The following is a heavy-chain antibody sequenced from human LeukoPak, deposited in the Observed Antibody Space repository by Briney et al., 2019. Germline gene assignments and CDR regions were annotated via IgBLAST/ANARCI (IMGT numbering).Heavy chain of an antibody. Sequence: GGSLRLSCAASGFIFSTYGIHWVRQAPGKGLEWVAVIWHDGSIKYYADSVKDRFTISRDNSKNTLYLQMNSLRAEDTAVYYCARENSSSSNRRAFDIWGQGTMVTVSS. D-gene: IGHD6-6*01. CDR1: GFIFSTYG. CDR2: IWHDGSIK. V-gene: IGHV3-33*01. CDR3: ARENSSSSNRRAFDI. J-gene: IGHJ3*02.